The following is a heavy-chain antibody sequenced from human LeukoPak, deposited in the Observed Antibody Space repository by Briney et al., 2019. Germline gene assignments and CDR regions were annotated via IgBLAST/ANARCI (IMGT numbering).Heavy chain of an antibody. CDR3: AKDTAQGYTYGTIEQDY. D-gene: IGHD5-18*01. J-gene: IGHJ4*02. CDR1: GIAFSTYA. V-gene: IGHV3-23*01. CDR2: VSESGEIT. Sequence: GGSLRLSCAASGIAFSTYAMSWVRQAPGKGLEWVSVVSESGEITHYADSVKGRFTISRDNSKNTVYLQMNSMRAEDSAVYYCAKDTAQGYTYGTIEQDYWGQGTRVTVSS.